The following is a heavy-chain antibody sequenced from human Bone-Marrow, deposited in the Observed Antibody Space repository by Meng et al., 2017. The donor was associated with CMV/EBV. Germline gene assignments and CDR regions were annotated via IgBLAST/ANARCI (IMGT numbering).Heavy chain of an antibody. Sequence: SETLSLTCTVSGYSISSGYYWGWLRQPPGKGLEWIGSIYHSGSTYYNPSLKSRVTISVDTSKNQFSLKLSSVTAADTAVYYCARVVVRGVSDDWGQGTLVTVFS. V-gene: IGHV4-38-2*02. CDR3: ARVVVRGVSDD. CDR1: GYSISSGYY. J-gene: IGHJ4*02. CDR2: IYHSGST. D-gene: IGHD3-10*01.